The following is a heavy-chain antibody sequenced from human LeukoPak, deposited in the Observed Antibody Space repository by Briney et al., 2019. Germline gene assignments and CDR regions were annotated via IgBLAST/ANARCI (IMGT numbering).Heavy chain of an antibody. D-gene: IGHD3-9*01. CDR3: AREEWSVFRYFDWLLFNWFDP. CDR1: VGTFSSYA. CDR2: IIPILGIA. V-gene: IGHV1-69*04. Sequence: ASVKVSCKASVGTFSSYAISWVRQAPGRGLEWMGRIIPILGIANYAQKFQGRVTITADKSTSTAYMELSSLRSEDTAVYYCAREEWSVFRYFDWLLFNWFDPWGQGTLVTVSS. J-gene: IGHJ5*02.